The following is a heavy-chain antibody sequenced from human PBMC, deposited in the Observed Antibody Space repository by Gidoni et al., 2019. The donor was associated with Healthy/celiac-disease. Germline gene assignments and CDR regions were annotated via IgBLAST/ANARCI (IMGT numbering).Heavy chain of an antibody. J-gene: IGHJ6*02. Sequence: EVQLVESGGGLVKPGGSLRLSCAASGFTFSSYSMNWVRQAPGKGLEWVSSISSSSSYIYYADSVKGRFTISRDNAKNSLYLQMNSLRAEDTAVYYCAREDSGYHGIYYYYGMDVWGQGTTVTVSS. D-gene: IGHD5-12*01. CDR3: AREDSGYHGIYYYYGMDV. CDR1: GFTFSSYS. V-gene: IGHV3-21*01. CDR2: ISSSSSYI.